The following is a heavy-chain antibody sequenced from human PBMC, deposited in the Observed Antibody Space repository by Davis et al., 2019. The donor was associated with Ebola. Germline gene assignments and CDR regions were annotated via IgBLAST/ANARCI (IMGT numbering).Heavy chain of an antibody. CDR2: ISYDGSNK. D-gene: IGHD4-17*01. CDR3: AKDWDTVPPDY. V-gene: IGHV3-30*18. Sequence: GESLKISCAASGFTFSSYGMHWVRQAPGKGLEWVAVISYDGSNKYYADSVKGRFTISRDNSKNTLYLQMNSLRAEDTAVYYCAKDWDTVPPDYWGQGTLVTVSS. J-gene: IGHJ4*02. CDR1: GFTFSSYG.